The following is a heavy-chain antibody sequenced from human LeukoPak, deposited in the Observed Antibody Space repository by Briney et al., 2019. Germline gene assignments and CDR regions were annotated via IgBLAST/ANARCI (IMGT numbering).Heavy chain of an antibody. CDR2: IWYDGSNK. CDR1: GFTFSSYG. Sequence: GGSLRLSCAASGFTFSSYGMHWVRQAPGKGLEWVAVIWYDGSNKYYADSVKGRFTISRDNSKNTLYLQMNSLRAEDTAVYYCARDIRSVVVVPAAMLDYYYGMDVWGQGTTVTVSS. V-gene: IGHV3-33*01. D-gene: IGHD2-2*01. J-gene: IGHJ6*02. CDR3: ARDIRSVVVVPAAMLDYYYGMDV.